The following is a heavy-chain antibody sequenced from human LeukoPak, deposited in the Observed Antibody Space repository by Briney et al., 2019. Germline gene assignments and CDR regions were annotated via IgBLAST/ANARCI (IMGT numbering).Heavy chain of an antibody. D-gene: IGHD3-22*01. CDR3: ARNGYYDSSGYMYY. J-gene: IGHJ4*02. Sequence: GGSLRLSCAASGFTFSSYSMNWVRQAPGKGLEWVSYISSSSSTIYYADSVKGRFTISRDNAKNSLYLQMNSLRAEGTAVYYCARNGYYDSSGYMYYWGQGTLVTVSS. CDR2: ISSSSSTI. V-gene: IGHV3-48*01. CDR1: GFTFSSYS.